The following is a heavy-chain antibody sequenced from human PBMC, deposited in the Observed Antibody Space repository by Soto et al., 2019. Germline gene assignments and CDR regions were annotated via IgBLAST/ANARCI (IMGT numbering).Heavy chain of an antibody. CDR2: IGGTDGKT. CDR3: AREIGYCSSTSCDDAFDI. D-gene: IGHD2-2*01. CDR1: GFTFSSYA. V-gene: IGHV3-23*01. J-gene: IGHJ3*02. Sequence: GGSLRLSCAASGFTFSSYAMSWVRQAPGKGLEWVAAIGGTDGKTYYADSVKGRFTISRDNSENTLYLQMSRLRAEDTAVYYCAREIGYCSSTSCDDAFDIWGQGTMVTVSS.